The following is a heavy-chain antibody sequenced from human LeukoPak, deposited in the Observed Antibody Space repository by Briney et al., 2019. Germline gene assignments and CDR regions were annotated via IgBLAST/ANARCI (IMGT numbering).Heavy chain of an antibody. V-gene: IGHV3-23*01. CDR1: GITLSNYG. Sequence: GGGLRLSSAVSGITLSNYGMSWVRPAPGKGLGWVSGISGRVGSTNCAGSVKGPFTISRDNRKNTLYLQMNSLRAEDTAVYFCAKRGVVIRVILVGFHKEAYYFDSWGQGALVTVSS. CDR3: AKRGVVIRVILVGFHKEAYYFDS. CDR2: ISGRVGST. J-gene: IGHJ4*02. D-gene: IGHD3-22*01.